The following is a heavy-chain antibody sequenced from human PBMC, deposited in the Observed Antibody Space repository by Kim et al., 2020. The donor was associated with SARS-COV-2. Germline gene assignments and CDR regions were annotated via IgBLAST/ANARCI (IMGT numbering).Heavy chain of an antibody. CDR3: TRDGSGSYRNDY. CDR1: GFTFSGSA. Sequence: GGSLRLSCAASGFTFSGSAMHWVRQASGKGLEWVGRIRSKANSYATAYAASVKGRFTISRDDSKNTAYLQMNSLKTEDTAVYYCTRDGSGSYRNDYWGQGTLVTVSS. CDR2: IRSKANSYAT. V-gene: IGHV3-73*01. D-gene: IGHD3-10*01. J-gene: IGHJ4*02.